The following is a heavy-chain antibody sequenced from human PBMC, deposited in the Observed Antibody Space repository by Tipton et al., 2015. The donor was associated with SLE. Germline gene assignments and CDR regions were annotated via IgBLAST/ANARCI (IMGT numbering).Heavy chain of an antibody. CDR1: NGSISSSPYY. V-gene: IGHV4-39*07. CDR3: ARGPYYYMDV. CDR2: IYYSGST. Sequence: LRLSCTVSNGSISSSPYYWGWIRQSSGKGLEWVGSIYYSGSTYYNPSLKSRVTISVDTSRNQCSLNLTSVTAADTAVYYCARGPYYYMDVWGKGTTVTVSS. J-gene: IGHJ6*03.